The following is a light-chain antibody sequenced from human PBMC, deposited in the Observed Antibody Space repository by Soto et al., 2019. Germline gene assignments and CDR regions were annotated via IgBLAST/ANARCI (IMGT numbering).Light chain of an antibody. CDR3: LQDHNYFWT. CDR1: QDIRNY. Sequence: AVQMTQSPSSLSASVGDRVTITCRASQDIRNYLSWYQHKPGKAPKLLIYGASSLQSGVPSRFAGSGSGTDFPLTISGLQPEDSASYFCLQDHNYFWTFGQGTKVEVK. CDR2: GAS. V-gene: IGKV1-6*01. J-gene: IGKJ1*01.